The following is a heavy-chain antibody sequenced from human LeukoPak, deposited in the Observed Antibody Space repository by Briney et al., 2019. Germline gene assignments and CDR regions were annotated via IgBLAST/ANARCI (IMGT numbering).Heavy chain of an antibody. J-gene: IGHJ6*03. Sequence: SETQSLACTVSGGSISSYYWSWIRQPPGKGLEWIGYVSGSTNYNPSLKSRVTISVDTSKNQLSLKLSSVTAADTAVYYCARGAARPPDYYYYMDVWGKGTTVTVSS. CDR2: VSGST. D-gene: IGHD6-6*01. V-gene: IGHV4-59*08. CDR1: GGSISSYY. CDR3: ARGAARPPDYYYYMDV.